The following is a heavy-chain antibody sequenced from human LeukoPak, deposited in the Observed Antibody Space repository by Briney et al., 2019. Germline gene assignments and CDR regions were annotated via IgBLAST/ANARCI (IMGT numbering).Heavy chain of an antibody. Sequence: GGSLRLSCSASGFTFKKYAMHWVRQAPGKGLEYVSAINSNGGRTYYADSVKGRFTISRDNSKNTLFHQMSSLRVEDTAVYYCVKDLYYDNSGYYSGAFDYWGQGTLVTVSS. CDR3: VKDLYYDNSGYYSGAFDY. J-gene: IGHJ4*02. CDR1: GFTFKKYA. CDR2: INSNGGRT. V-gene: IGHV3-64D*06. D-gene: IGHD3-22*01.